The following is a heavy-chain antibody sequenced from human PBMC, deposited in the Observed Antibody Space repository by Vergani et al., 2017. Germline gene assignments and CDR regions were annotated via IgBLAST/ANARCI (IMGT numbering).Heavy chain of an antibody. CDR2: IRHDGIT. Sequence: QAQLQQWGAGLLKPSETLSLTCATYGGSFNDYWWTWIRQPPGKGLEWIGEIRHDGITHYSPSLKSRVTISIDTSTHQFSLNLRSVTAADTAVYYCAREGYCTNGVCFTLFDVWGQGALVTVSS. J-gene: IGHJ4*02. CDR1: GGSFNDYW. V-gene: IGHV4-34*01. CDR3: AREGYCTNGVCFTLFDV. D-gene: IGHD2-8*01.